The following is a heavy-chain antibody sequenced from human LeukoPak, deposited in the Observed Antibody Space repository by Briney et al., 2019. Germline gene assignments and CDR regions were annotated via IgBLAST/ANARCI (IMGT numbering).Heavy chain of an antibody. CDR3: ARDEATVTTVPYYYYMDV. Sequence: ASVKVSCKASGGTFSSYAISWVRQAPGQGHEWMGGIIPIFGTANYAQKFQGRVTITADESTSKAYMELSSLRSEDTAVYYCARDEATVTTVPYYYYMDVWGKGTTVTVSS. V-gene: IGHV1-69*13. D-gene: IGHD4-17*01. J-gene: IGHJ6*03. CDR2: IIPIFGTA. CDR1: GGTFSSYA.